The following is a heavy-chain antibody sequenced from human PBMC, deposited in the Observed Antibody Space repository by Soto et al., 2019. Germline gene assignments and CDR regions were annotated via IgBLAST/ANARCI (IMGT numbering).Heavy chain of an antibody. J-gene: IGHJ5*01. D-gene: IGHD7-27*01. V-gene: IGHV4-30-4*01. CDR2: IYKSATT. CDR1: GDSISNLDYF. CDR3: ARGRYCLTGRCFPNWFDS. Sequence: SETLSLTCSVSGDSISNLDYFWAWIRQPPGQALEYIGYIYKSATTYYNPSFESRVAISVDTSRSQFSLNVTSVTAADTAVYFCARGRYCLTGRCFPNWFDSWGQGALVTVSS.